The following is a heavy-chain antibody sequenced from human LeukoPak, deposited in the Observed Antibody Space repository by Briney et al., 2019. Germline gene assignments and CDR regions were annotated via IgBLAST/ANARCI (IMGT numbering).Heavy chain of an antibody. CDR3: GKGGDDSWGGS. J-gene: IGHJ4*02. V-gene: IGHV3-23*01. CDR1: GFTFSNYA. CDR2: LSGDGFHA. D-gene: IGHD3-3*01. Sequence: GGSLRLSCAASGFTFSNYAMSWVRQAPGKGLEWVSALSGDGFHAYYAESVKGRTTTSRDNSKNTLYLQLNNLRAVDTCVYFRGKGGDDSWGGSCGQGTPVTVSS.